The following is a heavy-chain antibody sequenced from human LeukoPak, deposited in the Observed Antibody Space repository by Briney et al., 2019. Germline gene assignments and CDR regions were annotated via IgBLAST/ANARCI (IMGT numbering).Heavy chain of an antibody. D-gene: IGHD4-11*01. Sequence: GGSLRLSCAASGFTFNNCGMSGVRQSPGKGLEWVSAISGSGGSTYYADSVKGRFTISRDNSKNTLYLQMSSLRVEDTAVYYCAKARDYSNYCFDYWGQGTLVTVSS. CDR2: ISGSGGST. CDR1: GFTFNNCG. V-gene: IGHV3-23*01. CDR3: AKARDYSNYCFDY. J-gene: IGHJ4*02.